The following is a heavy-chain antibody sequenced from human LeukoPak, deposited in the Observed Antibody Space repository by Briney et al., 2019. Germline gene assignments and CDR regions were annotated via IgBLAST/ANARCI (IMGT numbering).Heavy chain of an antibody. CDR2: INHSGNT. CDR1: GGSFSDYY. CDR3: ARTVGIVVIPGVQEDAYFDN. D-gene: IGHD2-2*01. V-gene: IGHV4-34*01. Sequence: SSETLSLTCAVYGGSFSDYYWSWLRQPPGKGLEWIGEINHSGNTYYNPSLKSRVIVSVDTSKNQFSLKLDSVTAADTAVYYCARTVGIVVIPGVQEDAYFDNWGQGTLVTVSS. J-gene: IGHJ4*02.